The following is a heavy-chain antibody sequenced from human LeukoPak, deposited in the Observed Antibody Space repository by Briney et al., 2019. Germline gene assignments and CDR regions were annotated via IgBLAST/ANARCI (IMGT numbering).Heavy chain of an antibody. J-gene: IGHJ3*02. D-gene: IGHD6-13*01. CDR1: GFTFSGSA. CDR3: TSRAGAFDI. Sequence: GGSLTLSCAASGFTFSGSAMHWVRQASGKGLEWVGRIRSKANSYATAYAASVKGMFTISRDDSKNTAYLQMNSLKTEDTAVYYCTSRAGAFDIWGQGTMVTVSS. CDR2: IRSKANSYAT. V-gene: IGHV3-73*01.